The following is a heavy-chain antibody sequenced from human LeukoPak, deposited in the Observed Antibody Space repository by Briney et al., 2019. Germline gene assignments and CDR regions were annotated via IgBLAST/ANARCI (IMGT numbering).Heavy chain of an antibody. J-gene: IGHJ6*02. D-gene: IGHD3-9*01. CDR1: GYTFTSYD. V-gene: IGHV1-8*01. Sequence: ASVKVSCKASGYTFTSYDINWVRQATGQGLEWMGWMNPNSGNTGCAQKFQGRVTMTRNTSISTAYMELSSLRSEDTAVYYCARGLNFDWFRVYYYYGMDVWGQGTTVTVSS. CDR3: ARGLNFDWFRVYYYYGMDV. CDR2: MNPNSGNT.